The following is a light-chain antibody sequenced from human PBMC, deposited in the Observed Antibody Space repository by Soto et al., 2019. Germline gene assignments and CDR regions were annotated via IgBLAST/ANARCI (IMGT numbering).Light chain of an antibody. V-gene: IGKV3-20*01. J-gene: IGKJ4*01. Sequence: EIVLTQSPGTLSLSPGERATLSCRASQSVSSNYLAWYQQKPGQAPRLLIYGASSSATGVPDRFSGSGSGTDFTRTISKLEPEDFALYYCQQYGSAPPLTFGGGTKVDIK. CDR3: QQYGSAPPLT. CDR1: QSVSSNY. CDR2: GAS.